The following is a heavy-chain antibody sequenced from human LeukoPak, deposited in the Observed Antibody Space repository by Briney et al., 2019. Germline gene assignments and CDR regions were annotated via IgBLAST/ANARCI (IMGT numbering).Heavy chain of an antibody. CDR2: ISSSGSTI. V-gene: IGHV3-48*03. Sequence: GGSLRLSCAASGFTFSSYEMNWVRQPPGKGLEWVSYISSSGSTIYYADSVKGRFTISRDNAKNSLYLQMNSLTAEDTAVYYCARESSLGYCSGGSCSYFDYWGQGTLVTVSS. CDR3: ARESSLGYCSGGSCSYFDY. D-gene: IGHD2-15*01. CDR1: GFTFSSYE. J-gene: IGHJ4*02.